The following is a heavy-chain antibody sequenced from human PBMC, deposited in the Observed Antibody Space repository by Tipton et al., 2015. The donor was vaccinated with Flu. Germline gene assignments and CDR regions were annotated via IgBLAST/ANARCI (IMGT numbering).Heavy chain of an antibody. Sequence: SLRLSCAASGFTFSSYGMHWVRQAPGKGLEWVAVISYDGSEKYYADPVKGRFTISRDKSKNTLYLRMNSLRVEDTAVYYCARVIQSYGMDVWGQGTTVTVSS. CDR2: ISYDGSEK. D-gene: IGHD5-24*01. V-gene: IGHV3-33*05. CDR3: ARVIQSYGMDV. J-gene: IGHJ6*02. CDR1: GFTFSSYG.